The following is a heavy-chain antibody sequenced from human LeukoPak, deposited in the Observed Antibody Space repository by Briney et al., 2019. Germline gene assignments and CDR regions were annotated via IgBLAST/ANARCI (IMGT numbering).Heavy chain of an antibody. Sequence: PGGSLRLSCAASGFTFSSYAMTWVRQAPGKGLEWVSSITGSGGGTYYADSVKGRFTISRDYSKNTLYLQMNSLRAEDTAVYYCAKDRGRFYYDTSAYFDYWGQGTLVTVSS. CDR3: AKDRGRFYYDTSAYFDY. V-gene: IGHV3-23*01. CDR1: GFTFSSYA. D-gene: IGHD3-22*01. CDR2: ITGSGGGT. J-gene: IGHJ4*02.